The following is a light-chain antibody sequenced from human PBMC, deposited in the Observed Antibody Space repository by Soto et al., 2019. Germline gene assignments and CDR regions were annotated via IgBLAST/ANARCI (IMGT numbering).Light chain of an antibody. CDR1: STDFVSYNR. Sequence: QSVLTQPPSVSGSPGQSVTISCTGTSTDFVSYNRASWYQQPPGTAPKLIIYEASNRPSGVPDHFSGSKSGNTASLTISGLQAADEADYYCSLYTSENTYVFGTGTKVTVL. CDR3: SLYTSENTYV. V-gene: IGLV2-18*01. J-gene: IGLJ1*01. CDR2: EAS.